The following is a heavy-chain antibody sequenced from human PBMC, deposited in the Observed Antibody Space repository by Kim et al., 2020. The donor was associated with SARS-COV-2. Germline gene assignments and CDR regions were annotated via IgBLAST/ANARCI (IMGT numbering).Heavy chain of an antibody. J-gene: IGHJ4*02. Sequence: SETLSLTCAVYGGSFSGYYWSWIRQPPGKGLEWIGEINHSGSTNYNPSLKSRVTISVDTSKNQFSLKLSSVTAADTAVYYCARSRGGRLGGGYSYGRYYFDYWGQGTLVTVSS. CDR3: ARSRGGRLGGGYSYGRYYFDY. D-gene: IGHD5-18*01. CDR2: INHSGST. CDR1: GGSFSGYY. V-gene: IGHV4-34*01.